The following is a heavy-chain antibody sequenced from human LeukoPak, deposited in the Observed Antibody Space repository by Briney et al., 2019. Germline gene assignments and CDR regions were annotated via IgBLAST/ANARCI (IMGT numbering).Heavy chain of an antibody. D-gene: IGHD3-22*01. CDR1: GGTFSSHA. CDR2: IIPIFGTA. Sequence: SVKVSCKASGGTFSSHAISWVRQAPGQGLAWMGGIIPIFGTANYAQKFQGRVTITADESTSTAYMELSSLRSEDTAVYYCARAYYYDSSGYYHPFDYWGQGTLVTVSS. CDR3: ARAYYYDSSGYYHPFDY. V-gene: IGHV1-69*13. J-gene: IGHJ4*02.